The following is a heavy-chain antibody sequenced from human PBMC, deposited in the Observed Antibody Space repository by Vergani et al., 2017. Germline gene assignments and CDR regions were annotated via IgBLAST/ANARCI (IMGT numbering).Heavy chain of an antibody. CDR2: IHNGGNA. J-gene: IGHJ4*02. Sequence: QVQLQESGPGLVKPSETLSLTCTVSGGSISRSSYYWGWIRQPPGQGLEWIGSIHNGGNAYYNSSLKSRVTISVDTSKNQFSLKLRSVTAADTAVYYCAKTSILLRLLHFDSWGQGTLVTVSS. CDR1: GGSISRSSYY. CDR3: AKTSILLRLLHFDS. D-gene: IGHD6-25*01. V-gene: IGHV4-39*01.